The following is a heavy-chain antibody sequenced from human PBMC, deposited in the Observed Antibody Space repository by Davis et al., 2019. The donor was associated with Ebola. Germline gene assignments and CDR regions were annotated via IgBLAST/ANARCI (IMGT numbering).Heavy chain of an antibody. D-gene: IGHD6-19*01. CDR2: INHSGST. CDR1: GGSISSYY. CDR3: AATGYSSY. Sequence: MPSETLSLTCTVSGGSISSYYWSWIRQPPGKGLEWIGEINHSGSTNYNPSLKSRVTISVDTSKNQFSLKLSSVTAADTAVYYCAATGYSSYWGQGTLVTVSS. V-gene: IGHV4-34*01. J-gene: IGHJ4*02.